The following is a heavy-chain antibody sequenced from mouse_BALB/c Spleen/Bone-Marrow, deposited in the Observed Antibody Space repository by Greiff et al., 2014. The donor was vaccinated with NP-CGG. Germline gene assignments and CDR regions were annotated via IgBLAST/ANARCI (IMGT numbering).Heavy chain of an antibody. Sequence: VQLQQSGTVLARPGASVKMSCKASGYTLTSYWMHWVKQRPGQGLEWIGAIYPGNSDTSYNQKFKGKAKLTAATSTSTAYMELSSLTNEDSAVYYCTRWNYYGSSYDYWGQGTTLTVSS. D-gene: IGHD1-1*01. J-gene: IGHJ2*01. CDR1: GYTLTSYW. CDR2: IYPGNSDT. V-gene: IGHV1-5*01. CDR3: TRWNYYGSSYDY.